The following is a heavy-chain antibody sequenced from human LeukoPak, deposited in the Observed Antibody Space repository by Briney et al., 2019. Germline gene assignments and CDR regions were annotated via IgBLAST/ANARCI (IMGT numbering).Heavy chain of an antibody. CDR3: SREVGIVGASNYFDS. CDR2: IYYSGST. CDR1: GGSISSSSYY. D-gene: IGHD1-26*01. J-gene: IGHJ4*02. V-gene: IGHV4-39*07. Sequence: PSETLSLTCTVSGGSISSSSYYWGWIRQPPGKGLEWIGSIYYSGSTYYNPSLKSRVTISVDTSKNQFSLKLSSVTAADTAVYYCSREVGIVGASNYFDSWGQGTLVTVSS.